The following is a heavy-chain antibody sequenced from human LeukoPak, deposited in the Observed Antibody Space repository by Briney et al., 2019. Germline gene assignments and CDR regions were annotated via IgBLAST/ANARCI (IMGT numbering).Heavy chain of an antibody. CDR3: ARVWVGAVDY. Sequence: ASVKVSCKASGYTFTGYYMHWVRQAPGQGLEWMGWINPNSGGANYAQKFQGRVTMTRDTSISTAYMELSRLRSDDMAVYYCARVWVGAVDYWGQGTLVTVSS. CDR1: GYTFTGYY. J-gene: IGHJ4*02. V-gene: IGHV1-2*02. CDR2: INPNSGGA. D-gene: IGHD1-26*01.